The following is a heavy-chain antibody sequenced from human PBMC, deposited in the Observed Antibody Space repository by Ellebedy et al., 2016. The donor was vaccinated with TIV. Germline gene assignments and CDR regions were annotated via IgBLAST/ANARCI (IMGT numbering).Heavy chain of an antibody. V-gene: IGHV3-23*01. Sequence: GESLKISCAASGFIFSDYALSWVRQAPGRGLEWVSTVSGNGDSTYYADSVKGRFIISRDNSKRTLYLQMNSLRAEDTAVYYCAKGRGGGSDSSAPRYYFDYWGLGTLVTVSS. CDR3: AKGRGGGSDSSAPRYYFDY. J-gene: IGHJ4*02. D-gene: IGHD3-22*01. CDR2: VSGNGDST. CDR1: GFIFSDYA.